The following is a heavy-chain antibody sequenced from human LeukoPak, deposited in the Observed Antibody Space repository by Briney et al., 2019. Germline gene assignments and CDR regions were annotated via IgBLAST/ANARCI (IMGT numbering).Heavy chain of an antibody. D-gene: IGHD2-15*01. CDR1: GYTFTSHG. Sequence: ASVKVSCKASGYTFTSHGISWVRQAPGQGLEWMAWIDTYSGDTHYAQNLRGRVTMTTDTSTSTAYMELGSLTSDDTAVYYCARDLGYCSGGSCYRREFDYWGQGTLVTVSS. J-gene: IGHJ4*02. CDR3: ARDLGYCSGGSCYRREFDY. V-gene: IGHV1-18*01. CDR2: IDTYSGDT.